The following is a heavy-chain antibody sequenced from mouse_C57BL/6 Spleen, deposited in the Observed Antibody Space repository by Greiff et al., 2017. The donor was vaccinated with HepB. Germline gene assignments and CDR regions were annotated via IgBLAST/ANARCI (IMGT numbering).Heavy chain of an antibody. V-gene: IGHV1-55*01. Sequence: QVQLQQPGAELVKPGASVKMSCKASGYTFTSYWITWVKQRPGQGLEWIGDIYPGSGSTNYNEKFKSKATLTVDTSSSTAYMQLSSLTSEDSAVYYCARGMAAQAHFDYWGQGTTLTVSS. CDR2: IYPGSGST. J-gene: IGHJ2*01. CDR3: ARGMAAQAHFDY. CDR1: GYTFTSYW. D-gene: IGHD3-2*02.